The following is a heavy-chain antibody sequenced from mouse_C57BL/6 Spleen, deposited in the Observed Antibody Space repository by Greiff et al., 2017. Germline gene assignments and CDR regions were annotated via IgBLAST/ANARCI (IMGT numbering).Heavy chain of an antibody. CDR3: AREGNYYGGSNYFDY. V-gene: IGHV1-80*01. D-gene: IGHD1-1*01. CDR1: GYAFSSYW. J-gene: IGHJ2*01. CDR2: IYPGDGDT. Sequence: QVTLKVSGAELVKPGASVKISCKASGYAFSSYWMNWVKQRPGKGLEWIGQIYPGDGDTNYNGKFKGKATLTADKSSSTAYMQLSSLTSEDSAVYFCAREGNYYGGSNYFDYWGQGTTLTVSS.